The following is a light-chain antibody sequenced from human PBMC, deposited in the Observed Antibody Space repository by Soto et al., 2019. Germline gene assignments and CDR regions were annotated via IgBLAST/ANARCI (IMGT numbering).Light chain of an antibody. J-gene: IGKJ3*01. CDR2: GAS. Sequence: EIVLTQSPGTLSLSPGERAILTCRASQSVTSSFVAWYQQRPGQAPRLLIYGASTRASGIPDRFSGSGSGTDFTLTISRLAPVDFAMYYCHQYGSSPLTFGPGTKVDIK. CDR3: HQYGSSPLT. V-gene: IGKV3-20*01. CDR1: QSVTSSF.